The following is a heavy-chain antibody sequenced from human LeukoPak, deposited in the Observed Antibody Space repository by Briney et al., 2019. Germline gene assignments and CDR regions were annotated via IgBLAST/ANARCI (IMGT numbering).Heavy chain of an antibody. CDR1: GFTFSSYG. J-gene: IGHJ4*02. CDR3: ARVEAVYYYGSASPYSPY. D-gene: IGHD3-10*01. CDR2: IRYDGTNE. Sequence: GGSLRLSCAASGFTFSSYGMHWVRQAPGKGLEWVTFIRYDGTNEYYADSVRGRFTISRDNSKNTLYLQMNSLRPEDTAVYYCARVEAVYYYGSASPYSPYWGQGTLVTVSS. V-gene: IGHV3-30*02.